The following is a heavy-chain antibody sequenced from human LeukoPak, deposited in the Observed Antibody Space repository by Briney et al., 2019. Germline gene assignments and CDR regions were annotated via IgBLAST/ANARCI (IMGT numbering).Heavy chain of an antibody. CDR1: GFTFSSYW. J-gene: IGHJ4*02. V-gene: IGHV3-74*01. CDR3: ARDQVDRIWYFDY. CDR2: INSDGSSR. Sequence: GGSLRLSCAASGFTFSSYWMHWVRQAPGKGLVWVSRINSDGSSRSYADSVKGRFTISRDNAKNTLYLQMNSLRVEDMAVYYCARDQVDRIWYFDYWGQGTLVTVSS. D-gene: IGHD1-14*01.